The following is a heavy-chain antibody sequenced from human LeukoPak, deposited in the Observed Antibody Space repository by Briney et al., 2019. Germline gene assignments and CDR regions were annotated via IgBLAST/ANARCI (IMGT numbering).Heavy chain of an antibody. J-gene: IGHJ4*02. V-gene: IGHV3-7*01. CDR2: IKQDGSEK. CDR1: GFTFSNYW. D-gene: IGHD3-22*01. CDR3: ARDSTMIVLDY. Sequence: GGSLRLSCAASGFTFSNYWMGWVRQAPGKGLEWVANIKQDGSEKYYVDSVKGRFTISRDNAKNSLYLQMNSLRAEDTAVYYCARDSTMIVLDYWGQGTLVTVSS.